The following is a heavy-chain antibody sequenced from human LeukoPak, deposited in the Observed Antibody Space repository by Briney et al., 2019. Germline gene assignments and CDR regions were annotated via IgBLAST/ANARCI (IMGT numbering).Heavy chain of an antibody. CDR3: ARLRAYYYDTSGYYNFGF. V-gene: IGHV4-59*08. J-gene: IGHJ4*02. Sequence: SETLSLTCTVSGGSISSYYCSWIRQPPGKGLEWIGYMYYSGSTNYNPSLKSRVTISVDMSKNQFSLKLSSVTAADTAVYYCARLRAYYYDTSGYYNFGFWGQGTLVTVSS. D-gene: IGHD3-22*01. CDR2: MYYSGST. CDR1: GGSISSYY.